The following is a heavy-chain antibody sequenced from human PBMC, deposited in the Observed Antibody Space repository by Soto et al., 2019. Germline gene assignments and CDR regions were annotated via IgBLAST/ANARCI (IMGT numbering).Heavy chain of an antibody. CDR2: IYYSGST. CDR1: GGSISSGGYY. Sequence: QVKLQESGPGLVKPSQTLSLTCTVSGGSISSGGYYWSWIRQHPGKGLEWIGYIYYSGSTYYNPSLKSRVTMSVDTSKNQISLKLSSVTAADTAVYYCAREGEDGDLHLWGQGTLVTVSS. V-gene: IGHV4-31*03. D-gene: IGHD4-17*01. CDR3: AREGEDGDLHL. J-gene: IGHJ4*02.